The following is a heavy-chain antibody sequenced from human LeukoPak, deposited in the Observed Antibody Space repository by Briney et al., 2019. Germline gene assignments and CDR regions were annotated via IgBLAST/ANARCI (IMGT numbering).Heavy chain of an antibody. J-gene: IGHJ3*02. V-gene: IGHV4-39*01. CDR1: GGSISSSSYY. D-gene: IGHD3-3*01. CDR3: ARHGLGEGEPPLWTNLSLRFLEWLSAFDI. Sequence: SETLSLTCTVSGGSISSSSYYWGWIRQPPGKGLEWIGSIYYSGSTYYNPSLKSRATISVDTSKNQFSLKLSSVTAADTAVYYCARHGLGEGEPPLWTNLSLRFLEWLSAFDIWGQGTMVTVSS. CDR2: IYYSGST.